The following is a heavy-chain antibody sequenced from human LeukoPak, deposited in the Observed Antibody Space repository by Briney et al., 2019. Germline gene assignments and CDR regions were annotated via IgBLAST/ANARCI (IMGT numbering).Heavy chain of an antibody. CDR2: INPSGGST. D-gene: IGHD3-22*01. V-gene: IGHV1-46*01. Sequence: APVKVSRKAFGYTFTSYYMHWVRQAPGQGLEWMGIINPSGGSTSYAQKFQGRVTMTRDTSTSTVYMELSSLRSEDTAVYYCARDRSRPSNYYDSSGYYNVRGMDVWGQGTTVTVSS. J-gene: IGHJ6*02. CDR3: ARDRSRPSNYYDSSGYYNVRGMDV. CDR1: GYTFTSYY.